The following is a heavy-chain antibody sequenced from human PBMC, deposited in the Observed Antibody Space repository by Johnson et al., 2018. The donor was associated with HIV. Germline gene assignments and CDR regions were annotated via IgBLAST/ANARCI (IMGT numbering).Heavy chain of an antibody. D-gene: IGHD3-10*01. J-gene: IGHJ3*02. CDR2: ISWNSGSI. Sequence: VQLVESGGGVVQPGRSLRLSCAASGFTFDDYAMHWVRQAPGKGLEWVSGISWNSGSIGYADSVKGRFSISRATSENTVYLQMNSLRAEDTAVSFCAKESGGSGSYYIGDMGDAFDIWGQGTLVTVSS. CDR1: GFTFDDYA. CDR3: AKESGGSGSYYIGDMGDAFDI. V-gene: IGHV3-9*01.